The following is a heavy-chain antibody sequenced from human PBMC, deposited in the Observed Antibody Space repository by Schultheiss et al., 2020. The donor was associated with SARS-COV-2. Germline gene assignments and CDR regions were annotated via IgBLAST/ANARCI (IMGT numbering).Heavy chain of an antibody. D-gene: IGHD7-27*01. Sequence: GGSLRLSCAASGFTVSSNYMSWVRQAPGKGLEWVSYISSSGSTIYYADSVKGRFTISRDNAKNSLYLQMNSLRAEDTALYDCAKRGGENWGVFDFWGQGTLVTVSS. V-gene: IGHV3-11*01. CDR3: AKRGGENWGVFDF. CDR1: GFTVSSNY. CDR2: ISSSGSTI. J-gene: IGHJ4*02.